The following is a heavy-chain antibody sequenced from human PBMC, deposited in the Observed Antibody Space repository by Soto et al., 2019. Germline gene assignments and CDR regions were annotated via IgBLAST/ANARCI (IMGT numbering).Heavy chain of an antibody. V-gene: IGHV3-30-3*01. CDR2: ISYDGSNK. CDR3: ARGWPDSVLGYYYYGMDV. Sequence: PGGSLRLSCAASGFTFSSYAIHWVRQAPGKGLEWVAVISYDGSNKYYADSVKGRFTISRDNSKNTLYLQMNSLRAEDTAVYYCARGWPDSVLGYYYYGMDVWGQGTTVTVSS. J-gene: IGHJ6*02. CDR1: GFTFSSYA. D-gene: IGHD2-15*01.